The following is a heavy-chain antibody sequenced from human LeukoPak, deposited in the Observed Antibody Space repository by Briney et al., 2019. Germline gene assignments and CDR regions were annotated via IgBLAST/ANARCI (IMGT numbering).Heavy chain of an antibody. D-gene: IGHD2-2*01. CDR3: ARDQGCTSTDCYSLFFHY. CDR1: GFTFSTYG. V-gene: IGHV3-30*02. CDR2: IWYDGSNK. Sequence: GGSLRLSCAASGFTFSTYGMHWVRQAPGKGLEWVALIWYDGSNKYYADSVKDRFTISRDNYKNTLYLQMNSLRAEDTAVYYCARDQGCTSTDCYSLFFHYWGQGTLVTVSS. J-gene: IGHJ4*02.